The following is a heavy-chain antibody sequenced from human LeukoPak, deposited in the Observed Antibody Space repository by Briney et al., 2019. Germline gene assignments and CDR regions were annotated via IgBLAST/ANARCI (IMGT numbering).Heavy chain of an antibody. CDR1: GFTFSSYW. CDR2: IKQDGSEQ. CDR3: AREYCSSTKCPFDC. V-gene: IGHV3-7*01. D-gene: IGHD2-2*01. J-gene: IGHJ4*02. Sequence: GSLRLSCAASGFTFSSYWMSWVRQAPGKGLEWVANIKQDGSEQNYVDSVKGRFTISRDNAKNSLYLQMNSLRAEDTAVYYCAREYCSSTKCPFDCWGQGTLVTVSS.